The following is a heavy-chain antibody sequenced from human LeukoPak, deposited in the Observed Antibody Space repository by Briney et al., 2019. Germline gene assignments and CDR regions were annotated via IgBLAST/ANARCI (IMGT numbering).Heavy chain of an antibody. D-gene: IGHD3-22*01. V-gene: IGHV3-23*01. CDR1: GFTFSSYA. CDR2: ISGSGGST. CDR3: ANGYYYDSSGYCIDY. J-gene: IGHJ4*02. Sequence: PGRSLRLSCAASGFTFSSYAMSWVRQAPGKGLEWVSAISGSGGSTYYADSVKGRFTISRDNSKNTLYLQMNSLRAEDTAVYYCANGYYYDSSGYCIDYWGQGTLVTVSS.